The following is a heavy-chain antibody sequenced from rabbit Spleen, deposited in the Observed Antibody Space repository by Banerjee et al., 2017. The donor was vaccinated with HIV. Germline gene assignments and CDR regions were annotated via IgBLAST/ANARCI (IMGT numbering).Heavy chain of an antibody. J-gene: IGHJ6*01. CDR3: ARDAASSFSSYGMDL. V-gene: IGHV1S40*01. D-gene: IGHD8-1*01. CDR1: GFSFSNNYY. Sequence: QSLEESGGDLVKPEGSLTLTCTASGFSFSNNYYICWVRQAPGKGLEWIGCVDVGSSGFTYFASWAKGRFTISKTSSTTVTLKMTSLTAADTATYFCARDAASSFSSYGMDLWGPGTLVTVS. CDR2: VDVGSSGFT.